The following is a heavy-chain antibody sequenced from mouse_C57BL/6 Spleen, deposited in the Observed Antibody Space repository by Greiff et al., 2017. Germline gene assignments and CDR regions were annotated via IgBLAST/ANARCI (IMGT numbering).Heavy chain of an antibody. Sequence: QVQLQQSGAELVKPGASVKISCKASGYAFSSYWMNWVKQRPGKGLEWIGQIYPGDGDTNYNGKFKGKATLTADKSSSTAYMQLSSLTSEDSAVYFCARRGDYYGSSNFDYWGQGTTLTVS. V-gene: IGHV1-80*01. CDR2: IYPGDGDT. CDR3: ARRGDYYGSSNFDY. D-gene: IGHD1-1*01. J-gene: IGHJ2*01. CDR1: GYAFSSYW.